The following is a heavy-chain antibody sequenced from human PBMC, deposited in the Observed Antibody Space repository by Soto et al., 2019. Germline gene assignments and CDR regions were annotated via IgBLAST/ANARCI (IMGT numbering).Heavy chain of an antibody. CDR2: IYYSGST. CDR3: ARVPGAPDER. Sequence: SETLSLTCTVSGGSISSYYWSWIRQPPGKGLEWIGYIYYSGSTNYNPSLKSRVTISVDTSKNQFSLKLSSVTAADTAVYYCARVPGAPDERWGQGTLVTVSS. J-gene: IGHJ4*02. D-gene: IGHD7-27*01. CDR1: GGSISSYY. V-gene: IGHV4-59*01.